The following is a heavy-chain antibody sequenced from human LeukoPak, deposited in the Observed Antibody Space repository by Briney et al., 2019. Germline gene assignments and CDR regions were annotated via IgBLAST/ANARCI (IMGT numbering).Heavy chain of an antibody. J-gene: IGHJ4*02. V-gene: IGHV7-4-1*02. Sequence: ASVKVSCKASGYTFTGHAMNWVRQAPGQGPEWMGYINTKTGNPTYAQGFTGRFVFSLDTSVSTAYLQISSLKPEDTGVYYCAKGGWVAVTGMDSWGQGTLATVSP. CDR2: INTKTGNP. CDR1: GYTFTGHA. CDR3: AKGGWVAVTGMDS. D-gene: IGHD6-19*01.